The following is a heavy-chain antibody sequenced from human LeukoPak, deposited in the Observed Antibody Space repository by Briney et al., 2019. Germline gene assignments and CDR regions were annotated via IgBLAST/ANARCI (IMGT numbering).Heavy chain of an antibody. CDR3: ARGPDYDFWSADYYYGMDV. J-gene: IGHJ6*02. CDR2: INHSGST. V-gene: IGHV4-34*01. CDR1: GGSFSGYY. Sequence: PSETLSLTCAVYGGSFSGYYWSWIRQPPGKGLEWIGEINHSGSTNYNPSLKSRVTISVDTSKNQFSLKLSSVTAADTAVYYCARGPDYDFWSADYYYGMDVRGQGTTVTVSS. D-gene: IGHD3-3*01.